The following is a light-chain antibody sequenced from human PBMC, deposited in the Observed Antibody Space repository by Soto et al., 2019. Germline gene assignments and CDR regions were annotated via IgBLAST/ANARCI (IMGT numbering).Light chain of an antibody. CDR2: YDS. CDR1: NIGSKS. J-gene: IGLJ7*01. Sequence: SYELTQPPSVSVAPGKTARITCGGNNIGSKSVHWYQQKPGQAPVVVMYYDSDRPSGIPERFSGAKSGNTATLTISRVEAGDEADYYCQVWDKNSDHAVFGGGTQLTVL. V-gene: IGLV3-21*04. CDR3: QVWDKNSDHAV.